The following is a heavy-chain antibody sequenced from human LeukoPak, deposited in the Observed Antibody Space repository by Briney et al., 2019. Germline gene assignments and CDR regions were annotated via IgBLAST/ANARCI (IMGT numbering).Heavy chain of an antibody. J-gene: IGHJ4*02. CDR3: ARDLPSPQDYYDSSGYEY. Sequence: GGSLRLSCAASGFTFSSNYMSWVRQAPGKGLEWVSVIYSGGSTYYADSVKGRFTISRDNSKNTLYLQMNSLRAEDTAVYYCARDLPSPQDYYDSSGYEYWGQGTLVTVSS. V-gene: IGHV3-53*01. CDR2: IYSGGST. CDR1: GFTFSSNY. D-gene: IGHD3-22*01.